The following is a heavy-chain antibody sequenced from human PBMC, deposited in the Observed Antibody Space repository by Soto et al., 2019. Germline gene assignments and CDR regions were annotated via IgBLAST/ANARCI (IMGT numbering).Heavy chain of an antibody. CDR3: ARASGSSSNIDV. Sequence: QVQLQESGPGLVKPSQTLSLTCTVSGGSISSGGYYWSWIRQHPGKGLEWIGYIYYSGSTYYNPSLKSRVTISVDTYKNQYSLELSSVTAADTAVYYCARASGSSSNIDVWGQGTLVTVSS. V-gene: IGHV4-31*03. CDR1: GGSISSGGYY. D-gene: IGHD6-13*01. CDR2: IYYSGST. J-gene: IGHJ4*02.